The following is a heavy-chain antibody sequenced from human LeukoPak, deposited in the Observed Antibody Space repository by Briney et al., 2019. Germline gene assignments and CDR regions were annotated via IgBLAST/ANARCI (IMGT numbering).Heavy chain of an antibody. CDR1: GFPFSSYS. V-gene: IGHV3-48*01. J-gene: IGHJ4*02. D-gene: IGHD3-10*02. Sequence: GGSLRLSCAASGFPFSSYSMNWVRQAPGKGLEWVSYVSSSGSIYYADSVKGRFTISRDNAKNSLYLQMNSLRVEDTAVYYCARLGRFVRVDYFDYWGQGALVTVSS. CDR2: VSSSGSI. CDR3: ARLGRFVRVDYFDY.